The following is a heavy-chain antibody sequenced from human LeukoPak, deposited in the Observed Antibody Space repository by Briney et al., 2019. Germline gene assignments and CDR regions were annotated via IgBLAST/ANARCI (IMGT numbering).Heavy chain of an antibody. J-gene: IGHJ6*03. D-gene: IGHD1-26*01. V-gene: IGHV3-7*04. Sequence: GRSLRLSCAASGFTFSSYWMSWVRRAPGKGLEWVANIKQDGSEKYYVDSVKGRFTISRDNAKNSLYLQMNSLRAEDTAVYYCARVGAAHYYYYMDVWGKGTTVTVSS. CDR3: ARVGAAHYYYYMDV. CDR2: IKQDGSEK. CDR1: GFTFSSYW.